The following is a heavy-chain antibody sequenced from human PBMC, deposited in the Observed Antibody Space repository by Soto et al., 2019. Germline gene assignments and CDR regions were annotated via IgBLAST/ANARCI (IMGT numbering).Heavy chain of an antibody. D-gene: IGHD6-19*01. CDR3: ARGPPNKAAVAGTPTEFDY. V-gene: IGHV4-31*03. CDR2: IYYSGST. Sequence: SETLSLTCTVSGGSISSGGYYWSWIRQHPGKGLEWIGYIYYSGSTYYNPSLKSRVTISVDTSKNQFSLKLSSVTAADTAVYYCARGPPNKAAVAGTPTEFDYWGQGTLVTGSS. J-gene: IGHJ4*02. CDR1: GGSISSGGYY.